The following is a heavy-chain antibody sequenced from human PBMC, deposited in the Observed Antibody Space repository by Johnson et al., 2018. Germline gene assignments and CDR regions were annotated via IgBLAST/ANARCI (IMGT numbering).Heavy chain of an antibody. D-gene: IGHD5-12*01. CDR1: GGTFSSYT. Sequence: VRLLESGAEVKKPGSSVKVSCTASGGTFSSYTISWVRQAPGQGLEWVGRIIPILGIANDAQTFQGRLTITADKPTSTAYMVLSSLRTEDTAVYYCARVATPTLPSNYYYMGVWGKGTTVTVSS. J-gene: IGHJ6*03. CDR3: ARVATPTLPSNYYYMGV. CDR2: IIPILGIA. V-gene: IGHV1-69*09.